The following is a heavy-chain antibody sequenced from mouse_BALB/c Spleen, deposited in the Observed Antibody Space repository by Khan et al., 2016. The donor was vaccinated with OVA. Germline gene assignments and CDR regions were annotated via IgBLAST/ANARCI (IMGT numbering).Heavy chain of an antibody. CDR2: INPSNGYT. CDR3: VRAVAECRNGGWFTY. V-gene: IGHV1-4*01. CDR1: GYTFTSYT. Sequence: QVQLKQSGAELARPGASVKMSCKASGYTFTSYTIHWIKLRPGQGLEWIGYINPSNGYTNYNQKFKDKATLTADKSSNTAYMQLSSLTSDDSAVSNWVRAVAECRNGGWFTYWGQATLVTVSA. J-gene: IGHJ3*01. D-gene: IGHD1-2*01.